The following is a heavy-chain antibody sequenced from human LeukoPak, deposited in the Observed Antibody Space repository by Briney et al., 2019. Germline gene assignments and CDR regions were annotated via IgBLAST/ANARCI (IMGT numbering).Heavy chain of an antibody. V-gene: IGHV4-4*09. Sequence: SETLSLTCTFSGGSISIYNWSWIRRPPGKALEWIANIHASGPTNYNPSLERRITISVDTSKNQFSLKLSSVTAADTAVYYCARHDAGIAARPFDNWGQGTLVTVSS. J-gene: IGHJ4*02. D-gene: IGHD6-6*01. CDR3: ARHDAGIAARPFDN. CDR2: IHASGPT. CDR1: GGSISIYN.